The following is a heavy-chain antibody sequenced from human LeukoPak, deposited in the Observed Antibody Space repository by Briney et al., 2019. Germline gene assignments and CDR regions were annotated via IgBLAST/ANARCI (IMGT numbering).Heavy chain of an antibody. J-gene: IGHJ4*02. V-gene: IGHV3-53*01. CDR1: GFTVSSNY. D-gene: IGHD3-10*01. CDR2: IYSGGST. Sequence: GGSLRLSCAASGFTVSSNYMNWVRQAPGKGLEWVSFIYSGGSTYYADSVKGRFTISRDNSKNTLYLQMNSLRAEDTAVYYCARVRLGYYFDYWGQGTLVTVSS. CDR3: ARVRLGYYFDY.